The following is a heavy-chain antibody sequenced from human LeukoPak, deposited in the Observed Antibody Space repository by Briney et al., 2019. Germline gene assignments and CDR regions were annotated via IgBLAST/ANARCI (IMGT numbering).Heavy chain of an antibody. CDR1: GFTFSRYA. D-gene: IGHD6-6*01. Sequence: GGSLRLSCAASGFTFSRYAMSWVRQAPGKGLEWVSGIGGSGGSTYYSDSVKGRFTISRDDSKNTLYLQMNSLRAEDTAVYYCAKDRDSSSSWFDPWGQGTLVTVSP. CDR3: AKDRDSSSSWFDP. V-gene: IGHV3-23*01. CDR2: IGGSGGST. J-gene: IGHJ5*02.